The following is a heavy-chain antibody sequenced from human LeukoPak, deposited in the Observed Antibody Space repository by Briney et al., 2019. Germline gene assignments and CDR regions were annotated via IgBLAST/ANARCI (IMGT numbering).Heavy chain of an antibody. CDR2: VKEDGSES. Sequence: GGSLRLSCAASGFTFSRFWMSWVRQAPGKGLEWVANVKEDGSESYYADSVKGRFTISRDNAKNSLYLQMNSLRAEDTAVYYCARYGSIAAAGTFDYWGQGTLVTVSS. CDR3: ARYGSIAAAGTFDY. CDR1: GFTFSRFW. D-gene: IGHD6-13*01. V-gene: IGHV3-7*04. J-gene: IGHJ4*02.